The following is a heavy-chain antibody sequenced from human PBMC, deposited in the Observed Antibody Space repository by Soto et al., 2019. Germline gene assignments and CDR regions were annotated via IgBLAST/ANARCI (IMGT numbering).Heavy chain of an antibody. J-gene: IGHJ2*01. D-gene: IGHD3-9*01. CDR1: GYTFTSYA. CDR2: INAGNGNT. V-gene: IGHV1-3*01. Sequence: GASVKVSCKASGYTFTSYAMHWVRQAPGQRLEWMGWINAGNGNTKCSQKFQGRVTITRDTSASTAYMELSSLRSEDTAVYYCAREYYDILTGYWYFDLWGRGTLVTAPQ. CDR3: AREYYDILTGYWYFDL.